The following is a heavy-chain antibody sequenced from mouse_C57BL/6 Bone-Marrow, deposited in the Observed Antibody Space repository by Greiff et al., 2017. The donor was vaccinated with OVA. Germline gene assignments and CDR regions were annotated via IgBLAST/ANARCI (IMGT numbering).Heavy chain of an antibody. V-gene: IGHV5-4*01. CDR2: ISDGGSYT. J-gene: IGHJ1*03. CDR1: GFTFSSYA. Sequence: KLVESGGGLVKPGGSLKLSCAASGFTFSSYAMSWVRQTPEKRLEWVATISDGGSYTYYPDNVKGRFTISRDNAKNNLYLQMSHLKSEDTAMYYCARDVVVATYWYFDVWGTGTTVTVSS. D-gene: IGHD1-1*01. CDR3: ARDVVVATYWYFDV.